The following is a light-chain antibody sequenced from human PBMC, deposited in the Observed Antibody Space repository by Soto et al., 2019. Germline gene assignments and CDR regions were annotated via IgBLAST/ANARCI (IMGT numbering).Light chain of an antibody. CDR2: DAS. Sequence: EIVLTQSLATLSLSPGERATLSCRASQSVSSYLAWYQQKPGQAPRLLIYDASNRATGIPARFSGSGSGTDFTLTISSLEPEDFAVYYCQQRSNWPMYTCGQGTKLEIK. CDR3: QQRSNWPMYT. V-gene: IGKV3-11*01. J-gene: IGKJ2*01. CDR1: QSVSSY.